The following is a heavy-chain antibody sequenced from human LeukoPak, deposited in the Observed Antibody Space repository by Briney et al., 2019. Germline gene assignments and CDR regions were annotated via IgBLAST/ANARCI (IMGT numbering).Heavy chain of an antibody. CDR2: IRYDGSNK. CDR3: AKDSKRWKTYYYESGSYYFEY. D-gene: IGHD3-10*01. CDR1: GFTFSSYA. J-gene: IGHJ4*02. V-gene: IGHV3-30*02. Sequence: QSGGSLRLSSAASGFTFSSYAMSWVRQAPGKGLEWVAFIRYDGSNKYYADSVKGRFTISRGNSKNTLYLQMNSLRAEDTAVYYCAKDSKRWKTYYYESGSYYFEYWGQGTLVTVSS.